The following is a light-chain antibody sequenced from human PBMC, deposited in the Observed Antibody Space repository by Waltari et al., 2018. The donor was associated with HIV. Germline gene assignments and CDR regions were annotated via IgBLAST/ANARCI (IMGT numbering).Light chain of an antibody. J-gene: IGLJ1*01. Sequence: QSVLTQPPSVSGAPGQRVTIPCTGSSSTIGAGYHVHWYQQLPGPAPKLLIYGNSNRPSGVPDRYSGSKSGTSASLAITGLQAEDEADYHCQSHDSSLSGYVFGTGTKVTVL. CDR2: GNS. CDR1: SSTIGAGYH. CDR3: QSHDSSLSGYV. V-gene: IGLV1-40*01.